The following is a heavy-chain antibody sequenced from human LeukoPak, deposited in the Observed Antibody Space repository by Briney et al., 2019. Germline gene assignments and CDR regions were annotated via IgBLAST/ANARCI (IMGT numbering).Heavy chain of an antibody. CDR3: VKRWFDP. Sequence: PGGSLRLSCAASGFTVSDFWMIWVRQAPGRGLEWVGHIRTKTEGGTTQYAAPVKGRFTVSRDDSKNTVYLQMDSLQTDDTAVYYCVKRWFDPWAREPWSPSPQ. V-gene: IGHV3-15*01. CDR2: IRTKTEGGTT. CDR1: GFTVSDFW. J-gene: IGHJ5*02.